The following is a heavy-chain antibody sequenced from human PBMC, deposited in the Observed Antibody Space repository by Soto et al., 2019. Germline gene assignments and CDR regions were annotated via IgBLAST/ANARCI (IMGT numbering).Heavy chain of an antibody. J-gene: IGHJ5*02. CDR1: GYTFTSYG. CDR3: ARDPFVTFGGGIVNDLFSS. CDR2: ISAYNGNT. Sequence: GASVKVSCKASGYTFTSYGISWVRQAPGQGLEWMGWISAYNGNTNYAQKLQGRVTMTTDTSTSTAYMELRSLRSDDTAVYYCARDPFVTFGGGIVNDLFSSWSQGSLDTGSA. V-gene: IGHV1-18*01. D-gene: IGHD3-16*02.